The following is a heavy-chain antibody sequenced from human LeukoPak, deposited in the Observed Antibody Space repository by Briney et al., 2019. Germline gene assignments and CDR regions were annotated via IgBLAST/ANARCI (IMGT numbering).Heavy chain of an antibody. CDR3: ARIRDGYNDAYDI. J-gene: IGHJ3*02. CDR1: GYAFTKSY. V-gene: IGHV1-46*01. D-gene: IGHD5-24*01. Sequence: ASVKVSCKASGYAFTKSYIHWVRQAPGQRLEWMGLINPGGDNTKYAQNFQGRVTMTSDTSARTVYMELSSLRSEDTAIYYCARIRDGYNDAYDIWGQGTVVTVPS. CDR2: INPGGDNT.